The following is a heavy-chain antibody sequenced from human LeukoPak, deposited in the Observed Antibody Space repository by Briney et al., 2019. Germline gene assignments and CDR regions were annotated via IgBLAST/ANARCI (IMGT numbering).Heavy chain of an antibody. CDR1: GGTFSSYA. V-gene: IGHV1-69*13. CDR3: ARRGYCSGGSCYHYWYFDL. CDR2: IIPIFGTA. Sequence: SVKVSCKASGGTFSSYAISWVRQAPGQGLEWMGGIIPIFGTANYAQKFQGRITITADESTSTAYMELSSLRSEDTAVYYCARRGYCSGGSCYHYWYFDLWGRGTLVTVSS. D-gene: IGHD2-15*01. J-gene: IGHJ2*01.